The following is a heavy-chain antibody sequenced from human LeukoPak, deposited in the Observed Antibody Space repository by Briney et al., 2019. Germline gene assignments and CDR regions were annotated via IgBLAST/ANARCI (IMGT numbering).Heavy chain of an antibody. V-gene: IGHV1-2*02. J-gene: IGHJ4*02. CDR1: GYTFTGSY. Sequence: ASVKVSCKASGYTFTGSYMHWVRQAPGQGLEWMGWINPDSGGTDSAQKFRGRLTMTRDTSISTGYMDLRGLTSDDAAVYYCARAPFCGADCPPTIDYWGQGTLVTVSS. D-gene: IGHD2-21*02. CDR2: INPDSGGT. CDR3: ARAPFCGADCPPTIDY.